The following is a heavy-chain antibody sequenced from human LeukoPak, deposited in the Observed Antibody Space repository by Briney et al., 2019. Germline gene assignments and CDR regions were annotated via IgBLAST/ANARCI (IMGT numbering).Heavy chain of an antibody. CDR1: GFTFSSYW. CDR3: AREVPATTPIRYDFWSGYSDY. D-gene: IGHD3-3*01. J-gene: IGHJ4*02. V-gene: IGHV3-7*01. Sequence: GGSLRLSCAASGFTFSSYWMSWVRQAPGKGLEWVANIKQDGSEKYYVDSVKGRFTISRDNAKNSLYLQMNSLRAEDTAVYYCAREVPATTPIRYDFWSGYSDYWGQGTLVTVSS. CDR2: IKQDGSEK.